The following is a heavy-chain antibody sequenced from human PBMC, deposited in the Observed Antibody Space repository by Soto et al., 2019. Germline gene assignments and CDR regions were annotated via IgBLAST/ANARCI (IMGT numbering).Heavy chain of an antibody. CDR3: ARESAGYGGGYYYYYGMDV. CDR2: IYSGGST. Sequence: EVQLVETGGGLIQPGGSLRLSCAASGFTVSSNYMRWVRQAPGKGLEWVSVIYSGGSTYYADSVKGRFTISRDNSKNTLDLQMNSLRSEDTAVDYCARESAGYGGGYYYYYGMDVLGQGTTVTVSS. V-gene: IGHV3-53*02. J-gene: IGHJ6*02. D-gene: IGHD5-12*01. CDR1: GFTVSSNY.